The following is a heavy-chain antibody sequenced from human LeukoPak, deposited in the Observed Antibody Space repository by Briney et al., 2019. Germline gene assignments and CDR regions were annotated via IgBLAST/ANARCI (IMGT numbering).Heavy chain of an antibody. D-gene: IGHD3-22*01. CDR2: INHSGST. CDR1: GGSFSGYY. CDR3: ARWGSSGYYYYFGY. J-gene: IGHJ4*02. Sequence: SETLSLTCAVYGGSFSGYYWSWLRQPPGKGLEWIGEINHSGSTNYNPSLKSRVTISVDTSKNQFSLKLSSVTAADTAVYYCARWGSSGYYYYFGYWGQGTLVTVSS. V-gene: IGHV4-34*01.